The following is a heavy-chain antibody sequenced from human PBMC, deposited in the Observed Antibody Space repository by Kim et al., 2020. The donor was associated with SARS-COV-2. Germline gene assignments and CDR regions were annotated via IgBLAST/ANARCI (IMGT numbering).Heavy chain of an antibody. CDR3: ARTRMTLVGVVMNYYGMDV. D-gene: IGHD3-3*01. J-gene: IGHJ6*02. CDR1: GFTFITYE. CDR2: ISSSGSTI. Sequence: GGSLRLSCAASGFTFITYEMNWVRQAPGKGLEWVSYISSSGSTINYADSVKGRFTISRDNAKKSLYLQMNSLRAEDTAVYYCARTRMTLVGVVMNYYGMDVWGQGTTVTVSS. V-gene: IGHV3-48*03.